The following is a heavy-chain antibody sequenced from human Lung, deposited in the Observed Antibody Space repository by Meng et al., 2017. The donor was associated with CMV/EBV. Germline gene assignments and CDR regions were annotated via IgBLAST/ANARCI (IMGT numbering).Heavy chain of an antibody. Sequence: GSLRLSCKGSGYNFASYWIGWVRQMPGKGLEWMGIIYPGDSDTRYSPSFQGHVTISVDKSISTAYLQWSSLKASDTAMYYCARPSSNSGYYFAMDVWGQGTTVTVSS. J-gene: IGHJ6*01. V-gene: IGHV5-51*01. CDR1: GYNFASYW. CDR2: IYPGDSDT. CDR3: ARPSSNSGYYFAMDV. D-gene: IGHD4-23*01.